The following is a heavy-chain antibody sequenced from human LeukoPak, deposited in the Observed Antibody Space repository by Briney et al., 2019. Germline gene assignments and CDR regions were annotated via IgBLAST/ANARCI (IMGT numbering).Heavy chain of an antibody. Sequence: GGSLRLSCAASGFTFSDYYMSWIRQAPGKGLEWVSVIYSGGSIYYADSVKGRFTISRDNSKNTVYLQMNSLRAEDTAVYYCARVKTARTNWFDPWGQGTLVTVSS. D-gene: IGHD1/OR15-1a*01. CDR1: GFTFSDYY. CDR3: ARVKTARTNWFDP. J-gene: IGHJ5*02. V-gene: IGHV3-66*01. CDR2: IYSGGSI.